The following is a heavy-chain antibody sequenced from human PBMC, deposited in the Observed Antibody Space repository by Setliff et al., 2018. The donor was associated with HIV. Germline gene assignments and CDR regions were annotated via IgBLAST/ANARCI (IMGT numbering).Heavy chain of an antibody. D-gene: IGHD2-2*01. V-gene: IGHV3-48*03. CDR1: GFTFNTYE. CDR2: IGSSGTSI. CDR3: ARGRVPGNY. J-gene: IGHJ4*02. Sequence: GGSLRLSCVASGFTFNTYEMNWVRQAPGKGLEWVSHIGSSGTSIYYADSVKGRFTSSIDNAKNSLYLQMNSLRAEDTAFYYCARGRVPGNYWGQGTLVTVSS.